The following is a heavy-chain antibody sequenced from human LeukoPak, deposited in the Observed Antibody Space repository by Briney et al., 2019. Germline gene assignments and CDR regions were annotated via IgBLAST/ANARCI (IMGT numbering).Heavy chain of an antibody. CDR2: IYYTGNT. D-gene: IGHD3/OR15-3a*01. J-gene: IGHJ4*02. CDR1: GYSISNGYY. V-gene: IGHV4-38-2*02. CDR3: ARQTGSGLFILP. Sequence: SKTLSLTCTVSGYSISNGYYWGWIRQPPGKGLEWIGSIYYTGNTYYNASLKSQVSISIDTSKNQFSLRLTSVTAADTAVYFCARQTGSGLFILPGGQGTLVTVSS.